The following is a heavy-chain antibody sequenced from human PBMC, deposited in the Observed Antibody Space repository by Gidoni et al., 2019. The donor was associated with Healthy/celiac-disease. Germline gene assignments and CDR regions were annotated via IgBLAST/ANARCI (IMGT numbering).Heavy chain of an antibody. CDR1: GFTFSSYS. V-gene: IGHV3-48*01. Sequence: EVQLVESGGGLVQPGGSLRLAFAASGFTFSSYSMNWVRQAPGKGLEWVSYISSSSSTIYYADSVKGRFTISRDNAKNSLYLQMNSLRAEDTAVYYCARDLYGGVDYWGQGTLVTVSS. D-gene: IGHD4-17*01. CDR3: ARDLYGGVDY. CDR2: ISSSSSTI. J-gene: IGHJ4*02.